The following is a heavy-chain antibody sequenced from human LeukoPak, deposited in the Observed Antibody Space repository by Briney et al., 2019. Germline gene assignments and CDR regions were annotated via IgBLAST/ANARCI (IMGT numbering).Heavy chain of an antibody. CDR2: IYHSGST. J-gene: IGHJ5*02. CDR3: ARARDEWIDP. V-gene: IGHV4-30-2*01. Sequence: SQTLSLTCAVSGGSITSGDYSWSWIRQPPGKGLEWIGYIYHSGSTYYNPSLKSRVTMSVDMSKNQFSLKLSSVTAADTAVYYCARARDEWIDPWGQGTLVTVSS. CDR1: GGSITSGDYS.